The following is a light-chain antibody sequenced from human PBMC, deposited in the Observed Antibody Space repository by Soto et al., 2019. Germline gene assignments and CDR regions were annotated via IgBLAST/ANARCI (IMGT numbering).Light chain of an antibody. J-gene: IGKJ1*01. V-gene: IGKV3-20*01. CDR3: QQYGSSSWT. CDR2: GAS. Sequence: ESVLTQSPGTLSLSPGERAILSCRASQSISSSYLAWYQQRPGQAPRLLIYGASSRATGIPDRFSGSGSGTEFTLTISRLEPEDFAVYYCQQYGSSSWTFGQGTKVDIK. CDR1: QSISSSY.